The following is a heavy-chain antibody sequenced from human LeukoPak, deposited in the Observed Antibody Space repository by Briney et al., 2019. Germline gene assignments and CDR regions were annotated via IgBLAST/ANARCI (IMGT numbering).Heavy chain of an antibody. V-gene: IGHV3-23*01. D-gene: IGHD2-2*01. J-gene: IGHJ5*02. CDR3: ARLPTAINGFFDP. CDR2: ISGSGGST. CDR1: GFTFSSYA. Sequence: PGGSLRLSCAASGFTFSSYAMSWVRQAPGKGLEWGSAISGSGGSTYYADSVKGRFTISRDNSKNTLYLQMNSLRAEDTAVHFCARLPTAINGFFDPWGQGTLVTVSS.